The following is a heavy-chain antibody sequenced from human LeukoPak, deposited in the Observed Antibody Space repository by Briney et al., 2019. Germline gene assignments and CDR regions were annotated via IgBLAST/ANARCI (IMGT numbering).Heavy chain of an antibody. J-gene: IGHJ4*02. CDR2: IYTSGST. V-gene: IGHV4-4*07. D-gene: IGHD3-16*01. CDR3: ARAGKMIQFDY. CDR1: GGSISDHY. Sequence: SETLPLTCTVSGGSISDHYRSWIPPPAGKGLEWIGRIYTSGSTNYNPSLKSRVIMSVDTSKNQFSLRLSSVAAAETAVYYCARAGKMIQFDYWGQGTLVTVSS.